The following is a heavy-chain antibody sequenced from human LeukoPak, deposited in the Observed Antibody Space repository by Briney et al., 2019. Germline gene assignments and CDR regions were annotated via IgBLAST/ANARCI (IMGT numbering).Heavy chain of an antibody. Sequence: GGSLRLSCAASGFIFSSFAMNWVRQAPGKGLEWVSAISGSGGTTYYADSVKGRFTISRDNSKNTLYLQMNSLRAEDTAVYYCAKDVPGYSYGTFDYWGQGTLVTVSS. V-gene: IGHV3-23*01. D-gene: IGHD5-18*01. CDR2: ISGSGGTT. CDR3: AKDVPGYSYGTFDY. J-gene: IGHJ4*02. CDR1: GFIFSSFA.